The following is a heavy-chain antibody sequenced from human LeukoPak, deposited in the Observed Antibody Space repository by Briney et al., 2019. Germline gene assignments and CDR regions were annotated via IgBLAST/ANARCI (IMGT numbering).Heavy chain of an antibody. CDR3: AGALRLGELSFSFDY. J-gene: IGHJ4*02. D-gene: IGHD3-16*02. V-gene: IGHV3-21*01. CDR1: GFTFSSYS. Sequence: GGSLRLSCAASGFTFSSYSMNWVRQAPGKGLEWVSSISSSSSYIYYADSVKGRFTISRDNAKNSLYLQMNSLRAEDTAVYYCAGALRLGELSFSFDYWGQGTLVTVSS. CDR2: ISSSSSYI.